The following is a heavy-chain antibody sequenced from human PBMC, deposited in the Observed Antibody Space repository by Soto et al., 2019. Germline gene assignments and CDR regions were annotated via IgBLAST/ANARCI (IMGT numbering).Heavy chain of an antibody. J-gene: IGHJ6*02. CDR2: TRGNGEHT. Sequence: EVQVLGSGGGLVQPGGSLRLSCAGSGFTFSNFALTWVRQAPGKGLEWVSTTRGNGEHTYYADSVKGRFTVSRDNSKNALFLEMSSLRAEDTAVYYCAKDSKSVAVSAARVYGMDVWGQGTTVTVSS. V-gene: IGHV3-23*01. D-gene: IGHD2-2*01. CDR3: AKDSKSVAVSAARVYGMDV. CDR1: GFTFSNFA.